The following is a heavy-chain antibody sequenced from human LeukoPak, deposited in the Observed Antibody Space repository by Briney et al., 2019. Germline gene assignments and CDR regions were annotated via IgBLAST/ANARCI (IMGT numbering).Heavy chain of an antibody. CDR2: ISSSSSYI. D-gene: IGHD6-19*01. Sequence: GGSLRLSCAASGFTFSSYSMNWVRQAPGKGLEWVSSISSSSSYIYYADSVKGRFTTSRDNAKNSLYLQMNSLRAEDTAVYYCARDLAVAGYYYYGMDVWGKGTTVTVSS. CDR1: GFTFSSYS. CDR3: ARDLAVAGYYYYGMDV. V-gene: IGHV3-21*01. J-gene: IGHJ6*04.